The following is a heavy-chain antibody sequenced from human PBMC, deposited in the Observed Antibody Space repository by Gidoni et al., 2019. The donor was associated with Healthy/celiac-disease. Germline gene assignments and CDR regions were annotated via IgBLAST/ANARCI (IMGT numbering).Heavy chain of an antibody. V-gene: IGHV5-51*01. CDR3: ARHSRRYSSSWPDAFDI. CDR1: GYSFTSYW. Sequence: EVQLVQSGAEVKKPGESLKISCKGSGYSFTSYWIGWVRQMPGKGLEWMGIIYPGDSDTRYSPSFQGQVTISADKSISTAYLQWSSLKASDTAMYYCARHSRRYSSSWPDAFDIWGQGTMVTVSS. CDR2: IYPGDSDT. D-gene: IGHD6-13*01. J-gene: IGHJ3*02.